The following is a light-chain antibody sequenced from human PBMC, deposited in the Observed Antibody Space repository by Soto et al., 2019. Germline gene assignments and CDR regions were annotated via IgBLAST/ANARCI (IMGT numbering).Light chain of an antibody. CDR2: DAS. J-gene: IGKJ1*01. V-gene: IGKV3-11*01. CDR3: QQRSNWPRT. CDR1: QSIISY. Sequence: LTHSPDPLSLSPGERATLSCRASQSIISYLAWYQQKPGQAPRLLIYDASNRATGIPARFSGSGSGTDFTLTISSLEPEDFAVYYCQQRSNWPRTFGQGTKVDIK.